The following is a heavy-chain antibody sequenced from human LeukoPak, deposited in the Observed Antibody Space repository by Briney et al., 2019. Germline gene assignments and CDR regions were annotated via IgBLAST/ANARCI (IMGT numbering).Heavy chain of an antibody. Sequence: GGSLRLSCAASGFTFSDYYMSWIRQAPGKGLEWVSYISSSGSTIYYADSVKGRFTISRDNAKNSLYLQMNSLRAEDTAVYYCAKDRDSNYYYYYMDVWGKGTTVTVSS. D-gene: IGHD4-11*01. CDR1: GFTFSDYY. V-gene: IGHV3-11*01. CDR3: AKDRDSNYYYYYMDV. CDR2: ISSSGSTI. J-gene: IGHJ6*03.